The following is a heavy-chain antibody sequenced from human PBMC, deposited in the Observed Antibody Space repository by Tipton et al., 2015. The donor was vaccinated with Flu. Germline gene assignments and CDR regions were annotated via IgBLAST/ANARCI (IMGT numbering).Heavy chain of an antibody. J-gene: IGHJ4*02. CDR3: ARKVTKSPHNLNYIDY. D-gene: IGHD1-20*01. CDR2: ISHTGSA. V-gene: IGHV4-34*01. Sequence: LRLSCAASGFTFSSYEMNWVRQPPGRGLEWIGEISHTGSADYNPSLKSRVIISVDTSKNQFSLKLTSLTAADTAVYYCARKVTKSPHNLNYIDYWGQGTQVTVSS. CDR1: GFTFSSYE.